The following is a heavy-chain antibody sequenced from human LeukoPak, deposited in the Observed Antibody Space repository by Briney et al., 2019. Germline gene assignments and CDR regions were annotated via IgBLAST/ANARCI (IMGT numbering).Heavy chain of an antibody. CDR3: AGSLGYCTSNVCYLKY. CDR2: INPKSGGT. CDR1: GYTFTGYY. V-gene: IGHV1-2*02. Sequence: ASVKVSCKASGYTFTGYYMHWVRQAPGQGLEWMGWINPKSGGTNYAQKFQGRVTMTRDTSISTAYMELRSLRSDDTAVYYCAGSLGYCTSNVCYLKYWGQGTLVTVSS. J-gene: IGHJ4*02. D-gene: IGHD2-8*01.